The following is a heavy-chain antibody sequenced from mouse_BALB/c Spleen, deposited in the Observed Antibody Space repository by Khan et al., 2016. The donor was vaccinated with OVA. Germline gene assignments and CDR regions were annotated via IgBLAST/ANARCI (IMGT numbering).Heavy chain of an antibody. D-gene: IGHD2-13*01. CDR2: ISSGSSSI. Sequence: EVELVESGGGLVQPGGSRKLSCAASGFTFSSFGMHWVRQAPEKGLEWVAYISSGSSSIYYADTVKGRFTISRDNPKNTLFLQMTSLRSEDTAMYYCAREDYGEWYFDVRGAGTTVSVSS. V-gene: IGHV5-17*02. J-gene: IGHJ1*01. CDR1: GFTFSSFG. CDR3: AREDYGEWYFDV.